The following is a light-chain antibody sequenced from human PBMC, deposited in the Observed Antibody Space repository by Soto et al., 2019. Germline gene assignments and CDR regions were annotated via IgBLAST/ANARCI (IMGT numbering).Light chain of an antibody. V-gene: IGKV1-5*03. CDR2: KAS. J-gene: IGKJ1*01. CDR1: QSLKSW. Sequence: DIQMTQSPSTRSAAVGDRGTITCRAKQSLKSWLAWYQPKPGKAPKLLIHKASILASGDPSRLSGSDTGEESTLTFCSLQPEEVTTDDFQHYNGYSGRFGQGTNVDIK. CDR3: QHYNGYSGR.